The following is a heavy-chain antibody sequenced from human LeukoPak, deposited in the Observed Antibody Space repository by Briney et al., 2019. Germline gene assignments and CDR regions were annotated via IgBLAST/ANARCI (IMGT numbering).Heavy chain of an antibody. CDR1: GLTFSSYW. J-gene: IGHJ4*02. CDR3: ATQRDY. CDR2: INQDGSEK. V-gene: IGHV3-7*02. Sequence: GGALRLSCAASGLTFSSYWMSWVRQDPGKGLEWVANINQDGSEKYYVDSVKGRFTISRDNAKNSLYLQMDSLRAEDTAVYYCATQRDYWGQGTLVTVSS.